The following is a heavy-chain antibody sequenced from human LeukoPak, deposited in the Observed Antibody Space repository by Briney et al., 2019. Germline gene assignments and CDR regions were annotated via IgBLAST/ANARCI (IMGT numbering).Heavy chain of an antibody. Sequence: GRSLRLSCAASGFTFSSYGMHWVRQAPGKGLEWVAVISYDGSNKYYADSVKGRFTISRDNSKNTLYLQMNSLRAEDTAVYYCATMGIAAAYTLDYWGQGTLVTVSS. D-gene: IGHD6-13*01. J-gene: IGHJ4*02. CDR2: ISYDGSNK. V-gene: IGHV3-30*03. CDR3: ATMGIAAAYTLDY. CDR1: GFTFSSYG.